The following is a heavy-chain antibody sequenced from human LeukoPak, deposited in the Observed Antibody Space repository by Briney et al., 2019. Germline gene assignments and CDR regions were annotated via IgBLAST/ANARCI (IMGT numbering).Heavy chain of an antibody. CDR1: GYTFTSYD. V-gene: IGHV1-8*03. CDR2: MNPNSGNT. CDR3: AINYDFWSGYCDY. D-gene: IGHD3-3*01. Sequence: ASVKVSCKASGYTFTSYDINWVRQATGQGLEWMGWMNPNSGNTGYAQKFQGRVTITRNTSISTAYMELSSLRSEDTAVYYCAINYDFWSGYCDYWGQGTLVTVSS. J-gene: IGHJ4*02.